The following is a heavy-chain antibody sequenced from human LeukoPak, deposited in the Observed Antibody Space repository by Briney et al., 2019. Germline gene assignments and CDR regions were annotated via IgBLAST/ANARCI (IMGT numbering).Heavy chain of an antibody. V-gene: IGHV4-30-4*01. Sequence: PSETLSLTCTVSGGSISSGGYYWRWIRKPPGKGLEWIGYIYYSGSTYYNPSLKSRVTISVDTSKNQFSLKLSSVTAADTAVYYCAREGDHSSGLPSRGAFDIWGQGTMVTVSS. CDR3: AREGDHSSGLPSRGAFDI. CDR1: GGSISSGGYY. CDR2: IYYSGST. J-gene: IGHJ3*02. D-gene: IGHD3-22*01.